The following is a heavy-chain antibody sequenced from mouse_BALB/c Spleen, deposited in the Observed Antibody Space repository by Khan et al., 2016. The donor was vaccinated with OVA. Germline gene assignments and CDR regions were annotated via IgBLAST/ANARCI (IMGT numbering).Heavy chain of an antibody. CDR1: GYSFTGHN. D-gene: IGHD4-1*01. CDR2: IDPYYGGA. CDR3: ARSTGTKAMDY. J-gene: IGHJ4*01. V-gene: IGHV1-39*01. Sequence: VQLKQSGPELEKPGASVKISCKASGYSFTGHNMNWVKQSNGKSLEWIGNIDPYYGGASYNQRFKGKATLTGDKSSNTAYMQLKSLTSEDSAVYYCARSTGTKAMDYWGQGTSVTVSS.